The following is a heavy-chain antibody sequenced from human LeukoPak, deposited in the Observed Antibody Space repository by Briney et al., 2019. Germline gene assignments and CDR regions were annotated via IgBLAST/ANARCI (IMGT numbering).Heavy chain of an antibody. D-gene: IGHD2-15*01. CDR1: GGTFSSYA. CDR3: ARAETYCSGGSCYWYYYGMDV. CDR2: IIPIFGTA. Sequence: ASVKVSCKASGGTFSSYAISWVRQASGQGLEWMGGIIPIFGTANYAQKFQGRVTITADESTSTAYMELSSLRSEDTAVYYCARAETYCSGGSCYWYYYGMDVWGQGTTVTVSS. J-gene: IGHJ6*02. V-gene: IGHV1-69*13.